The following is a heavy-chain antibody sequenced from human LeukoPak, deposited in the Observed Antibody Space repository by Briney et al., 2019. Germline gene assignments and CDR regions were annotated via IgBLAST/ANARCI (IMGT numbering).Heavy chain of an antibody. Sequence: SETLSLTCTVSGDSISSHYWSWIRQPPGKGLEWIGYIYYSGSTNYNPSLKSRVTISVDTSKNQFSLKLSSVTAADTAVYYCASIGYSSSWYPSAEYFQHWGQGTLVTVSS. V-gene: IGHV4-59*11. CDR3: ASIGYSSSWYPSAEYFQH. J-gene: IGHJ1*01. CDR1: GDSISSHY. D-gene: IGHD6-13*01. CDR2: IYYSGST.